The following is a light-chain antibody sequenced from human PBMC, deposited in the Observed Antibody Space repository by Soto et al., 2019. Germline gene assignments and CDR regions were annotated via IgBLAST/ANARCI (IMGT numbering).Light chain of an antibody. Sequence: EVVMTQSPASLSASPGERVTLSCRASQNIRSSLAWYQQRPGQAPRLLIYDASTRATGIPPSFSGGGFGTELPVTIRSLQSEDFAIYFCWQYAIWPPSTFAQG. J-gene: IGKJ2*01. CDR3: WQYAIWPPST. CDR2: DAS. CDR1: QNIRSS. V-gene: IGKV3-15*01.